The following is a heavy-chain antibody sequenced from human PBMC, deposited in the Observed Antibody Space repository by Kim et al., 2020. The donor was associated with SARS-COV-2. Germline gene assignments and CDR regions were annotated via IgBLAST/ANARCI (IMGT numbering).Heavy chain of an antibody. Sequence: YHPSLKSRVTISVDTSKNQFSLKLSSVTAADTAVYYCARQAMVRGALDYWGQGTLVTVSS. V-gene: IGHV4-39*01. CDR3: ARQAMVRGALDY. D-gene: IGHD3-10*01. J-gene: IGHJ4*02.